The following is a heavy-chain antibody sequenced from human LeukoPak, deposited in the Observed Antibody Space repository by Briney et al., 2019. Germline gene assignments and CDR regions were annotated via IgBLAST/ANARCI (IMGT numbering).Heavy chain of an antibody. CDR1: GGSISSYY. J-gene: IGHJ6*03. D-gene: IGHD3-3*01. Sequence: SETLSLTCTVSGGSISSYYWSWIRQPPGKGLEWIGYIYYSGSTNYNPSLKSRVTISVDTSKNQFSLKLSSVTAADTAVYYCASFPDYDFWSGSVSTNMDVWGKGTTVTVSS. CDR3: ASFPDYDFWSGSVSTNMDV. V-gene: IGHV4-59*01. CDR2: IYYSGST.